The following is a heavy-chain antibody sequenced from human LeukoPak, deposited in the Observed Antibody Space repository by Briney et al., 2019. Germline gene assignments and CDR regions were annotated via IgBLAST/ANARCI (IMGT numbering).Heavy chain of an antibody. CDR3: TRLAAAGSGRWAPDY. D-gene: IGHD1-14*01. Sequence: GGSLRLSCGASGFTFSSYSMNWVRQAPGKGLEWVSCISSSSSYIYYADSVKGRFTISRDNAKSSVYLQMSGLTTEDTAVYYCTRLAAAGSGRWAPDYWGQGTLVTVSS. CDR2: ISSSSSYI. V-gene: IGHV3-21*06. J-gene: IGHJ4*02. CDR1: GFTFSSYS.